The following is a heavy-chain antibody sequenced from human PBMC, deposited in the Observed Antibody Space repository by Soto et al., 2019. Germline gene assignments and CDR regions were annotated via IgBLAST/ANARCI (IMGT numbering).Heavy chain of an antibody. CDR2: IDGSGRNT. J-gene: IGHJ4*02. Sequence: GGSLRLSCAASGFTFSSYAMSWVRQAPGKGLEWVSGIDGSGRNTYYADSVKGRFTISRDNSNNTLSVQMNGLRVEDTALYYCAKDGGSVCSGGTCYFQAPDYWGQGTLVTVSS. CDR3: AKDGGSVCSGGTCYFQAPDY. V-gene: IGHV3-23*01. D-gene: IGHD2-15*01. CDR1: GFTFSSYA.